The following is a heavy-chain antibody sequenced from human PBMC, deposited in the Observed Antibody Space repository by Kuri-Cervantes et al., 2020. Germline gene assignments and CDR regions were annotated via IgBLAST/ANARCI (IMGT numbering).Heavy chain of an antibody. D-gene: IGHD6-19*01. CDR2: INWNSGSI. V-gene: IGHV3-9*01. J-gene: IGHJ3*02. Sequence: GGSLRLSCAASGFTFDDYAMHWVRQAPGKGLEWVSGINWNSGSIGYADSVKGRFTISRENAKNSLYLQMNSLRAEDTAVYYCARARVAVAPADAFDIWGQGTMVTVSS. CDR3: ARARVAVAPADAFDI. CDR1: GFTFDDYA.